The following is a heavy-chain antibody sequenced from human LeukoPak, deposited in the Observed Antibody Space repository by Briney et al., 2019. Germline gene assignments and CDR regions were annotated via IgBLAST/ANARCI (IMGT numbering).Heavy chain of an antibody. D-gene: IGHD3-22*01. J-gene: IGHJ3*02. CDR2: INPTTGGS. V-gene: IGHV1-2*02. CDR3: ARKPILVINSGFAI. Sequence: ASVKVSCKASGYPFTSYNIHFIRQAPGQGLEWMGWINPTTGGSNYARNLQGRVTMTSDTSFSTAYMELRGLTSDDTAVYYCARKPILVINSGFAIWGQGTMVTVS. CDR1: GYPFTSYN.